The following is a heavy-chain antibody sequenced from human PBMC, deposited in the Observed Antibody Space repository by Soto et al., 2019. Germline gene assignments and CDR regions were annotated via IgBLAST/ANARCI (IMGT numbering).Heavy chain of an antibody. CDR2: ITPLFGTT. D-gene: IGHD6-19*01. CDR1: GDTFNNYA. Sequence: QVQLVQSGAEVKKPGSSVKVSCKASGDTFNNYAFSWVRQAPGQGLELLGGITPLFGTTNYAQKFQGRVTITADESTSTAYMELRNLRSEDTVVYYCATTAAVAGPFDYWGQGTLLTVSS. V-gene: IGHV1-69*01. CDR3: ATTAAVAGPFDY. J-gene: IGHJ4*02.